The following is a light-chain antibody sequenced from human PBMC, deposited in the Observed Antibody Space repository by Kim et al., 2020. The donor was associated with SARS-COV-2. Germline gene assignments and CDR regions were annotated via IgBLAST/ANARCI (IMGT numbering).Light chain of an antibody. CDR3: QSYDLNNVI. J-gene: IGLJ2*01. CDR1: SGSIAGDY. Sequence: NFMLTQPHSVSESPGKTVTISCTRSSGSIAGDYMYHVQRYQHRPGSAPTVVIYGDDQKPSGVPDRFSGSIDSSSNSASLTISGLKPEDEADYYCQSYDLNNVIFGGGTQLTVL. V-gene: IGLV6-57*03. CDR2: GDD.